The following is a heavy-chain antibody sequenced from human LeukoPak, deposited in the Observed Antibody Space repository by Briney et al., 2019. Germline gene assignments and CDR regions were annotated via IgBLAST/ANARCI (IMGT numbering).Heavy chain of an antibody. Sequence: GRSLRLSCAASGFTFSSYGMHWVRQAPGKGLEWVAVISYDGSNKYYADSVKGRFTISRDNSKNTLYLQMNSLRAEDTAVYYCAKESGLRYFDWLPFHWGQGNLVTVSS. V-gene: IGHV3-30*18. D-gene: IGHD3-9*01. CDR1: GFTFSSYG. CDR2: ISYDGSNK. J-gene: IGHJ4*02. CDR3: AKESGLRYFDWLPFH.